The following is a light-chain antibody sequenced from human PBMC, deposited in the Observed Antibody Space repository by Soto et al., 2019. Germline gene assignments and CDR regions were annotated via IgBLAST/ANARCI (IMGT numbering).Light chain of an antibody. CDR3: HQHVRLPRT. Sequence: EIVLTQSPGTLSLSPGESATLSCRASQRVDSGYLGWYQHKPGQAPRLLIYGASSRATGIPDRFSGSGSGTDFTLTISRLEPEDFAVYYCHQHVRLPRTFGQGTKLEIK. CDR1: QRVDSGY. CDR2: GAS. J-gene: IGKJ2*01. V-gene: IGKV3-20*01.